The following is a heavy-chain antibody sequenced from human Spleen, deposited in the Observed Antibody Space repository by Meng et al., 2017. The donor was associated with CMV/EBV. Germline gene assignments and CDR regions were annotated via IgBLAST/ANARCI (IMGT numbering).Heavy chain of an antibody. CDR1: GNTLSELS. D-gene: IGHD5-24*01. CDR3: ATWAMANTWGWLVGYYYYGMDV. V-gene: IGHV1-24*01. CDR2: FDPEKSEA. Sequence: ASVKVSCKVSGNTLSELSMHWVRQAPGKGLEWVGGFDPEKSEAIYAQKFQGRVTMTEDTSTDTANMELSSLRSEGTAVYYCATWAMANTWGWLVGYYYYGMDVWGQGTTVTVSS. J-gene: IGHJ6*02.